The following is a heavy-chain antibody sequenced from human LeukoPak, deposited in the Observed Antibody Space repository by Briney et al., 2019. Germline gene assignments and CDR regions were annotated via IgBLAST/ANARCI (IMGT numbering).Heavy chain of an antibody. Sequence: SQTLSLTCTVSGGSISSGSYYWSWIRQPAGKGLECNGRIYTGGSTNYNPSLKSRVTISVDTSKSQFSLKLSSVTAADTAVYYCARGRQGSGGSRYPLPGGVMNWFDPWGQGTLVTVSS. D-gene: IGHD2-15*01. CDR2: IYTGGST. J-gene: IGHJ5*02. CDR1: GGSISSGSYY. V-gene: IGHV4-61*02. CDR3: ARGRQGSGGSRYPLPGGVMNWFDP.